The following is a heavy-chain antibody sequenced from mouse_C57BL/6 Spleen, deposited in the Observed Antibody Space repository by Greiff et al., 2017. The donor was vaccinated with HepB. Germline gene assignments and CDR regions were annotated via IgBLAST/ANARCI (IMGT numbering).Heavy chain of an antibody. J-gene: IGHJ2*01. Sequence: EVQLQQSGPELVKPGASVKISCKASGYTFTDYYMNWVKQSHGKSLEWIGDINPNNGGTSYNQKFKGKATLTVDKSSSTAYMELRSLTSEDSAVYYCARHDGYDEDFFDYWGQGTTLTVSS. CDR2: INPNNGGT. V-gene: IGHV1-26*01. CDR3: ARHDGYDEDFFDY. D-gene: IGHD2-2*01. CDR1: GYTFTDYY.